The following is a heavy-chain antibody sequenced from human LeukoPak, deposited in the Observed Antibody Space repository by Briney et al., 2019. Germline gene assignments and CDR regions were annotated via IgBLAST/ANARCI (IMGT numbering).Heavy chain of an antibody. D-gene: IGHD4-17*01. CDR2: IYYSGST. J-gene: IGHJ6*02. CDR3: ARDTPPGTVTRSFRYYYGMDV. Sequence: PSETLSLTCTVSGGSISSSSYYWGWIRQPPGKGLEWIGSIYYSGSTYYNPSLKSRVTISVDTSKNQFSLKLSSVTAADTAVYYCARDTPPGTVTRSFRYYYGMDVWGQGTTVTVSS. CDR1: GGSISSSSYY. V-gene: IGHV4-39*07.